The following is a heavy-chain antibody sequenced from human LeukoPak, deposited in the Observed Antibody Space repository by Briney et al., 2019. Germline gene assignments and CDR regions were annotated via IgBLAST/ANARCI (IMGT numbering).Heavy chain of an antibody. Sequence: ASVKVSCKASGYTFTSHGISWVRQAPGQGLEWMGWISAYNGNTNYAQKFQGRVTMTEDTSTDTAYMELSSLRSEDTAVYYCATEVNYYDSSGYLDWGQGTLVTVSS. V-gene: IGHV1-18*01. CDR2: ISAYNGNT. CDR1: GYTFTSHG. CDR3: ATEVNYYDSSGYLD. J-gene: IGHJ4*02. D-gene: IGHD3-22*01.